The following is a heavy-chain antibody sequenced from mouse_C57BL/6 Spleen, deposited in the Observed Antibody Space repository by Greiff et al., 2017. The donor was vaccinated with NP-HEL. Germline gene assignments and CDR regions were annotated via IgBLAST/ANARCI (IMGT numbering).Heavy chain of an antibody. D-gene: IGHD1-1*01. CDR1: GFNIKDYY. CDR3: ASYYYGSSYYFDY. V-gene: IGHV14-2*01. Sequence: DVKLVESGAELVKPGASVKLSCTASGFNIKDYYMHWVKQRTEQGLEWIGRIDPEDGETKYAPKFQGKATITADTSSNTAYLQLSSLTSEDTAVYYCASYYYGSSYYFDYWGQGTTLTVSS. CDR2: IDPEDGET. J-gene: IGHJ2*01.